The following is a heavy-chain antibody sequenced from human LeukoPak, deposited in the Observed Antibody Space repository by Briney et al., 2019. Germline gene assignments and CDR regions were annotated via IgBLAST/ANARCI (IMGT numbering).Heavy chain of an antibody. J-gene: IGHJ5*02. CDR2: INHSGST. D-gene: IGHD3-10*01. CDR1: GFTFSSYA. V-gene: IGHV4-34*01. CDR3: ARHYGSGSYATLYNWFDP. Sequence: GSLRLSCAASGFTFSSYAMSWIRQPPGKGLEWIGEINHSGSTNYNPSLKSRVTISVDTSKNQFSLKLSSVTAADTAVYYCARHYGSGSYATLYNWFDPWGQGTLVTVSS.